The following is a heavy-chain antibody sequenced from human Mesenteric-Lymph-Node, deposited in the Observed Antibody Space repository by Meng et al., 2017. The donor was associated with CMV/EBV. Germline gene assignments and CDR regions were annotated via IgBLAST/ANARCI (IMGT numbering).Heavy chain of an antibody. V-gene: IGHV1-69*02. Sequence: QVQLVQSGSEVKKLGSSLKVSCQASGGTFSSYTISWVRQAPGQGLEWMGRIIPILGIANYAQKFQGRVTIPADKSTSTAYMELSNMRSEDTAVYYCAGGIAAAGSRWFDPWGQGTLVTVSS. D-gene: IGHD6-13*01. CDR2: IIPILGIA. CDR1: GGTFSSYT. CDR3: AGGIAAAGSRWFDP. J-gene: IGHJ5*02.